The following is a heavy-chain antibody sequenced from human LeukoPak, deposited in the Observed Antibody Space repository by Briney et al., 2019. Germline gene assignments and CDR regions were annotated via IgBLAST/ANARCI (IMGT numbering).Heavy chain of an antibody. CDR1: GFSFSNYD. CDR2: IWYDGSNK. Sequence: PGGSLRLSCAASGFSFSNYDMHWVRQAPGKGLEWLAVIWYDGSNKYYADSVKGRFTISRYNSKNTLYLQMNSLRAEDTAVYYCARDDYGGKLDIWGQGTVVTVSS. J-gene: IGHJ3*02. CDR3: ARDDYGGKLDI. V-gene: IGHV3-33*01. D-gene: IGHD4-23*01.